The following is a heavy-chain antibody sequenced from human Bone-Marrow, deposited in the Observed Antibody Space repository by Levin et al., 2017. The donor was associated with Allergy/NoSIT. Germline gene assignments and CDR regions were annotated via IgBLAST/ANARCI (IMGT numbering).Heavy chain of an antibody. V-gene: IGHV4-31*03. J-gene: IGHJ4*02. CDR3: ARMGRLREFDY. D-gene: IGHD4-17*01. CDR2: IYYSGST. CDR1: GGSISSVAYY. Sequence: KPSETLSLTCSVSGGSISSVAYYWTWIRQHPGKGLEWIGYIYYSGSTDYNPSLKSRATISVDTSKSQFSVRLSSVTAADTAVYFCARMGRLREFDYWGQGTLVTVSS.